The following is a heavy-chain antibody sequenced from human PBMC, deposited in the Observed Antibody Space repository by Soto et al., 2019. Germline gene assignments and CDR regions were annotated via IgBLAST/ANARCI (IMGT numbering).Heavy chain of an antibody. J-gene: IGHJ6*03. Sequence: QVQLVQSGAEVKKPGASVKVSCKASGYTFTSYDINWVRQATGQGLEWMGWMNPNSGNTGYAQKFQGRVTMTRNTSISTAYMELSSLRSEDTAVYYCARHPPFYCYYYLDVWGKGTTVTVSS. CDR3: ARHPPFYCYYYLDV. CDR1: GYTFTSYD. CDR2: MNPNSGNT. V-gene: IGHV1-8*01.